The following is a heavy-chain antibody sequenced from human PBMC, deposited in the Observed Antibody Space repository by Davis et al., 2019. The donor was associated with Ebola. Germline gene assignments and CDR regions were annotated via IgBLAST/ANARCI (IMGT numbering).Heavy chain of an antibody. J-gene: IGHJ5*02. V-gene: IGHV1-69*08. Sequence: SVKVSCKASGGTFSNYTFHWVRQAPGQGLEWMGRVIPILGTADYAQRFQGRVTMTTDTSTSTAYMELRSLRSDDTAVYYCARDGVVAALDPWGQGTLVTVSS. D-gene: IGHD2-15*01. CDR3: ARDGVVAALDP. CDR1: GGTFSNYT. CDR2: VIPILGTA.